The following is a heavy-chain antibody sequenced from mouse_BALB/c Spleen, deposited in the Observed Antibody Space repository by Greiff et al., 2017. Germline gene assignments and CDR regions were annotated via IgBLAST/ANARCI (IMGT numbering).Heavy chain of an antibody. D-gene: IGHD2-2*01. J-gene: IGHJ4*01. Sequence: EVKLLESGPGLVKPSQSLSLTCTVTGYSITSDYAWNWIRQFPGNKLEWMGYISYSGSTSYNPSLKSRISITRDTSKNQFFLQLNSVTTEDTATYYCAGYGAAMDYWGQGTSVTVSS. CDR1: GYSITSDYA. CDR3: AGYGAAMDY. CDR2: ISYSGST. V-gene: IGHV3-2*02.